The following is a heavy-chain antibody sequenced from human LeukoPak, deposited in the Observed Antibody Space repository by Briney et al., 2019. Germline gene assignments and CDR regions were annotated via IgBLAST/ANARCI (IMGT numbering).Heavy chain of an antibody. CDR3: ASSLAARGHGMDV. V-gene: IGHV3-33*01. D-gene: IGHD6-6*01. CDR2: IWYDGSNK. J-gene: IGHJ6*02. CDR1: GFTFSSYG. Sequence: PGGSLRLSCAASGFTFSSYGMHWVRQAPGEGLEWVAVIWYDGSNKYYADSVKGRFTISRDNSKNTLYLQMNSLRAEDTAVYYCASSLAARGHGMDVWGQGTTVTVSS.